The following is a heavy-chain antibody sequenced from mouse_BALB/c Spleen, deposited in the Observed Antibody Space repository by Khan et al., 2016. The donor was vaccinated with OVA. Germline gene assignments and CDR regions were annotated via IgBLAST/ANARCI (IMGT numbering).Heavy chain of an antibody. CDR2: INPSNGYT. CDR3: VRDGAYHRNDGWFAY. J-gene: IGHJ3*01. CDR1: GYTFTSYT. V-gene: IGHV1-4*01. D-gene: IGHD2-14*01. Sequence: IQVVQSGAELARPGASVKMSCKASGYTFTSYTIHWIKLRPGQGLEWIGFINPSNGYTNYNQKFKDKATLTADKSSTTVYMQLSSLTSDDSAVYNCVRDGAYHRNDGWFAYWGQGTLVTVSA.